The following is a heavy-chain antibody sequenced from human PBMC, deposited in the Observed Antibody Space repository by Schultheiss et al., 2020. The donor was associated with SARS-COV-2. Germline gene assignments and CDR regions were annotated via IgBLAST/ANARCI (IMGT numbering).Heavy chain of an antibody. D-gene: IGHD3-3*01. CDR1: GGSISSYY. CDR3: AREGTYYDFWSGLPYYYGMDV. J-gene: IGHJ6*02. Sequence: SQTLSLTCTVSGGSISSYYWSWIRQPAGKGLEWIGRIYTSGSTNYNPSLKSRVTISVDTSKNQFSLKLSSVTAADTAVYYCAREGTYYDFWSGLPYYYGMDVWGQGTTVTVSS. V-gene: IGHV4-4*07. CDR2: IYTSGST.